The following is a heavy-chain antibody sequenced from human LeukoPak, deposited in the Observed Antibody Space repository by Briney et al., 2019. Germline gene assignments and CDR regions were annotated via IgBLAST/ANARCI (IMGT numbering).Heavy chain of an antibody. CDR1: RFTFSSYS. CDR3: ARATHHYGSSGYDY. Sequence: GGSLRLSCAASRFTFSSYSMNWVRQAPGKGLEWVSGINWNGGSTGYADSVKGRFTISRDNAKNSLYLQMNSLRAEDTALYYCARATHHYGSSGYDYWGQGTLVTVSS. J-gene: IGHJ4*02. CDR2: INWNGGST. V-gene: IGHV3-20*04. D-gene: IGHD3-22*01.